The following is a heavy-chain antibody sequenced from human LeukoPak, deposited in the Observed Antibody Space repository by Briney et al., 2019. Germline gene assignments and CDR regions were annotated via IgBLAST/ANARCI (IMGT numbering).Heavy chain of an antibody. CDR2: IKSKTDGGTT. CDR3: AKYPSLVPHDAFDI. V-gene: IGHV3-15*01. CDR1: GFTFSNAW. Sequence: PGGSLRLSCAASGFTFSNAWMSWVHQAPGKGLEWVGRIKSKTDGGTTDYAAPVKGRFTISRDDSKNTLYLQMNSLRAEDTAVYYCAKYPSLVPHDAFDIWGQGTMVTVSS. D-gene: IGHD2-2*02. J-gene: IGHJ3*02.